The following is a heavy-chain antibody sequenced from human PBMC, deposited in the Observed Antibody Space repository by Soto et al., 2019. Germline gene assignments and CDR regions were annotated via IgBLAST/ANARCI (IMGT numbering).Heavy chain of an antibody. V-gene: IGHV3-15*06. CDR2: VKTRSDGGTT. CDR3: VTETAIINGNYYYYGMDV. CDR1: GFTFRNAW. D-gene: IGHD2-21*02. Sequence: PGGSLRLSCTAAGFTFRNAWMSWVRQAPGKGLEWVGRVKTRSDGGTTYYAAPVKGRFIISRDDSKNRLFLQMNSLKIEDTAPYYCVTETAIINGNYYYYGMDVWGQGTTVTVSS. J-gene: IGHJ6*02.